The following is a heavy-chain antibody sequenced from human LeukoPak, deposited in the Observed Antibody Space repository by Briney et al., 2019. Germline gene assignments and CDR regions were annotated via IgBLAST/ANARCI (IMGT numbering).Heavy chain of an antibody. Sequence: SETLSLTCTVSGGSLSSGSYYWSWIRQPAGKGLEWIGLIYTSGSTNYNPSLKTRVTISVDTSKNQFSLSLTSVTAADTAVYYCARNYCTNGVCYFNWFDPWGQGTLVTVSS. CDR2: IYTSGST. CDR1: GGSLSSGSYY. J-gene: IGHJ5*02. V-gene: IGHV4-61*02. CDR3: ARNYCTNGVCYFNWFDP. D-gene: IGHD2-8*01.